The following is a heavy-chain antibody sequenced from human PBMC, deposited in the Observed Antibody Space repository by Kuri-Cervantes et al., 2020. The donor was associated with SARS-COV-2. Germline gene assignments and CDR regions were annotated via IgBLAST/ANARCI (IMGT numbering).Heavy chain of an antibody. Sequence: GSLRLSCAVYGGSFSGYDWSWIRQPPGKGLEWSGEINHSGSTNYNPSLKSRVTISVDTSKNQFSLKLSSVTAADTAVYYCARARIAARNFDYWGQGTLVTVSS. CDR2: INHSGST. CDR1: GGSFSGYD. J-gene: IGHJ4*02. D-gene: IGHD6-6*01. CDR3: ARARIAARNFDY. V-gene: IGHV4-34*01.